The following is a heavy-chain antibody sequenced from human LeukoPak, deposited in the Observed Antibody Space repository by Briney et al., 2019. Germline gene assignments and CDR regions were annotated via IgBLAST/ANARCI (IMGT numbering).Heavy chain of an antibody. V-gene: IGHV3-30-3*01. CDR2: ISYDGSNK. D-gene: IGHD6-13*01. J-gene: IGHJ5*01. CDR1: GFTFSSYW. CDR3: ARPRASSPGNWFDS. Sequence: GGSLRLSCEASGFTFSSYWMSWVRQAPGKGLEWVAVISYDGSNKYYADSVKGRFTISRDNSKNTLYLQMNSLRAEDTAVYYCARPRASSPGNWFDSWGQGTLVTVSS.